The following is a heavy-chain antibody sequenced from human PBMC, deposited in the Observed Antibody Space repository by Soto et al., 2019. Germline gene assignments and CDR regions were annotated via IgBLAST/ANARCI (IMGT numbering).Heavy chain of an antibody. J-gene: IGHJ4*02. CDR2: IYYSGST. D-gene: IGHD3-22*01. V-gene: IGHV4-31*03. Sequence: QVQLQESGPGLVKPSQTLSLTCTVSGGSISSGGYYWSWIRQHPGKGLEWIGYIYYSGSTCYNPSLKRGVTIPVATSKNQFSLKLSSVTAAYTAVYYGAREIYYDSGFFDYWGQGTLVTVSS. CDR1: GGSISSGGYY. CDR3: AREIYYDSGFFDY.